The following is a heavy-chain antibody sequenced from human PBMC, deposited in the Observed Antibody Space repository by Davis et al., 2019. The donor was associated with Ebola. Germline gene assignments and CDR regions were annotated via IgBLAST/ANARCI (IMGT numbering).Heavy chain of an antibody. Sequence: MPSETLSLTCAVSGGSISSSNWWSWVRQPPGKGLEWIGEIYHSGSTNYNPSLKSRVTISVDKSKNQFSLKLSSVTAADTAVYYCARGGDYVPYYYGMDVWGQGTTVTVSS. D-gene: IGHD2-21*02. CDR2: IYHSGST. CDR1: GGSISSSNW. CDR3: ARGGDYVPYYYGMDV. V-gene: IGHV4-4*02. J-gene: IGHJ6*02.